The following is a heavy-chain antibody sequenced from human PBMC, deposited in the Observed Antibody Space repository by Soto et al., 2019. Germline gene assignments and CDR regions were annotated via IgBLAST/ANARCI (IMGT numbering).Heavy chain of an antibody. CDR2: IYYSGST. Sequence: QVQLQESGPGLVKPSQTLSLTCTVSGGSISSGGYYWSWIRQHPGKGLEWIGYIYYSGSTYYNPSLQSRVTISVDTSKNQFSLKLSSVTAADTAVYYCARTPYYYGSGSYYPDYYYYGMDVWGQGTTVTVSS. D-gene: IGHD3-10*01. CDR1: GGSISSGGYY. CDR3: ARTPYYYGSGSYYPDYYYYGMDV. V-gene: IGHV4-31*03. J-gene: IGHJ6*02.